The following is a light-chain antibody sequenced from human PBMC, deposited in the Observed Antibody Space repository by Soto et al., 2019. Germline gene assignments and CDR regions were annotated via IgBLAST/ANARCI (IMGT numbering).Light chain of an antibody. V-gene: IGKV3-11*01. CDR3: QQRRDWPLT. CDR2: HAS. Sequence: DIVLTQSPATLSLSPGETATLSCRASQSVSSSLAWYQQKPGQTPRLLVYHASNRATGIPARFSGSGSGTDFTLTISSLEPEDFAVYYCQQRRDWPLTFGQGTKVDSK. CDR1: QSVSSS. J-gene: IGKJ1*01.